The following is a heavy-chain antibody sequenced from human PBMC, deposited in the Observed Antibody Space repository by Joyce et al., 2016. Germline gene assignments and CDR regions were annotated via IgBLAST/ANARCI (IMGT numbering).Heavy chain of an antibody. CDR2: INPNGGSA. D-gene: IGHD3-10*01. CDR3: ARERSGGENWWSFDL. V-gene: IGHV1-46*01. Sequence: QVQLVQSGAEVKKPGASVRVSCKASGYTFTNYTVHWVRQAPGHGLEWRGIINPNGGSASCAQKFQGRVTMTRDTSTSTVYMELSSLRYEDTALYYCARERSGGENWWSFDLWGRGTLVIVSS. CDR1: GYTFTNYT. J-gene: IGHJ2*01.